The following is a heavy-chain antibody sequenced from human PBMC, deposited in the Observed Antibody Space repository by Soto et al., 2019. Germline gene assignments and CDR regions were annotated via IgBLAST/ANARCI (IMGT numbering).Heavy chain of an antibody. CDR3: ARGRNVGAPVNGYFDR. V-gene: IGHV4-34*01. J-gene: IGHJ2*01. D-gene: IGHD1-26*01. CDR1: GGSFSGFY. Sequence: QVQLHQWGTELLKPSETLSLTCAVDGGSFSGFYWNWIRQTPGKGLECIWEIDKSGGHQTGSTNYYAWLESRDINSGDTVHNHMYLKLNSVTDADTALYHCARGRNVGAPVNGYFDRWGRGTLVTVS. CDR2: IDKSGGHQTGST.